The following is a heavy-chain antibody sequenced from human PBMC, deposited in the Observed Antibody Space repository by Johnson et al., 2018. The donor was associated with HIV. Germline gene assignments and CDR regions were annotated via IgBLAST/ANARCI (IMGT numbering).Heavy chain of an antibody. CDR2: IRYDGSNK. CDR3: ARLPSGYSRDAFDI. Sequence: QMQLVESGGGVVQPGGSLRLSCAASGFTFSSYGMHWVRQAPGKGLEWVAFIRYDGSNKYYADSVKGRFTISIDNSKNMLYLQMNSLRPEDTAVYYCARLPSGYSRDAFDIWGQGTMVTVSS. V-gene: IGHV3-30*02. J-gene: IGHJ3*02. CDR1: GFTFSSYG. D-gene: IGHD5-18*01.